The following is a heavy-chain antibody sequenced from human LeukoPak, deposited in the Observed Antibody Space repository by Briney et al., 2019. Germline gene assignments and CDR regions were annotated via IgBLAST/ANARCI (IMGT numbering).Heavy chain of an antibody. CDR3: AKQDIVVVVAALDY. Sequence: GGSLRLSCAASGFTFDDYGMSWVRQAPGKGLEWVSGINWNGGSTGYADSVKGRFTISRDNSKNTLYLQMNSLRAEDTAVYYCAKQDIVVVVAALDYWGQGTLVTVSS. D-gene: IGHD2-15*01. CDR2: INWNGGST. J-gene: IGHJ4*02. CDR1: GFTFDDYG. V-gene: IGHV3-20*04.